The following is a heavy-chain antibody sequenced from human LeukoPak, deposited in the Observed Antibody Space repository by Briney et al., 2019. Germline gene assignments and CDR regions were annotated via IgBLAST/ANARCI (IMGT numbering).Heavy chain of an antibody. V-gene: IGHV3-30*02. J-gene: IGHJ4*02. CDR3: ARGVRIAVAGYIDY. D-gene: IGHD6-19*01. CDR1: GFTFSRYG. CDR2: IRYDGGNK. Sequence: GGSLRLSCVASGFTFSRYGMHWVRQAPGKGLEWVAFIRYDGGNKYYADSVKGRFTISRDNSKNTLYLQMNSLRAEDTAVYYCARGVRIAVAGYIDYWGQGTLVTVSS.